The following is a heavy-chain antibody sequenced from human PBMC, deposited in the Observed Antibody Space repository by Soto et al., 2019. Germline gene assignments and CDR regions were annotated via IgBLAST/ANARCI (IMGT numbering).Heavy chain of an antibody. J-gene: IGHJ4*02. Sequence: PGGSLRLSCAASGFTLSGYWMHWVRQVPGKGLVWVSRISSDGRTTNYADSVGGRFTISRDNAKNTLYVQMNSLGAEDTAVYYCVRGNSGYGNFDYWGQGTLVTVSS. CDR1: GFTLSGYW. CDR2: ISSDGRTT. V-gene: IGHV3-74*01. D-gene: IGHD5-12*01. CDR3: VRGNSGYGNFDY.